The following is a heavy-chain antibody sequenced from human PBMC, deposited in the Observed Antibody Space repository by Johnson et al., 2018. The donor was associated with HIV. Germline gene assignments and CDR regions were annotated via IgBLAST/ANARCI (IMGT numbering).Heavy chain of an antibody. CDR2: MNHGSET. D-gene: IGHD3-9*01. V-gene: IGHV3-7*01. CDR3: ARAGDYDVLTGSLLRGTFDV. J-gene: IGHJ3*01. Sequence: VQLVESGGVVVQPGGSLGLSCAASGFPFGGYWMAWVRQAPGKGLEWVASMNHGSETYYVDSVKGRFTISRDSPKNSLFLQMNSLRAGDTGVYYCARAGDYDVLTGSLLRGTFDVWGQGTMVTVSS. CDR1: GFPFGGYW.